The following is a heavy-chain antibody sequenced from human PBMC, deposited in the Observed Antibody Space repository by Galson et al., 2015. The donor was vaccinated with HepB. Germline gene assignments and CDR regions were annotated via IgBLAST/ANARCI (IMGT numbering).Heavy chain of an antibody. D-gene: IGHD3-16*02. CDR1: GFTFSHLW. Sequence: SLRLSCAASGFTFSHLWMTWVRQAPGKGLEWVGRIKSRSDGGTTDHAAPVKGRFTISRDDSKDTLYLQMNSLRPEDTAVYYCARDLRYNSAWVMGALDYWGQGTLVTVPS. V-gene: IGHV3-15*01. J-gene: IGHJ4*02. CDR3: ARDLRYNSAWVMGALDY. CDR2: IKSRSDGGTT.